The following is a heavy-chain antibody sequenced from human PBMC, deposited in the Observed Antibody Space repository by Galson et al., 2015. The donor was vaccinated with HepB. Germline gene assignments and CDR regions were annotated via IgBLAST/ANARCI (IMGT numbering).Heavy chain of an antibody. CDR1: GFTFSGSG. D-gene: IGHD6-13*01. J-gene: IGHJ6*02. CDR3: TRPGYGSSWFLDYSHGMDI. Sequence: LRLSCAASGFTFSGSGIHWVRLAPGKGLEWVGRIRNRAHNYATASAASVRGRFTVSRDDSKNTAYLQMNSLKTEDTAVYYCTRPGYGSSWFLDYSHGMDIWGQGTTVIVS. CDR2: IRNRAHNYAT. V-gene: IGHV3-73*01.